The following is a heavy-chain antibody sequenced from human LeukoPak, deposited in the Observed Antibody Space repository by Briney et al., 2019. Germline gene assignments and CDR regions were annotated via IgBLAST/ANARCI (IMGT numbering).Heavy chain of an antibody. CDR3: TGGVVLP. CDR2: IRSKANNYAT. V-gene: IGHV3-73*01. CDR1: GFTFSGSA. D-gene: IGHD2-15*01. J-gene: IGHJ5*02. Sequence: PGGSLRLSCAASGFTFSGSAMHLVRQASGKGLEWVGRIRSKANNYATAYAASVQGRFTISRDDSKNTAYLQMNSLKTEDTAVYYCTGGVVLPLGQGTLVTVSS.